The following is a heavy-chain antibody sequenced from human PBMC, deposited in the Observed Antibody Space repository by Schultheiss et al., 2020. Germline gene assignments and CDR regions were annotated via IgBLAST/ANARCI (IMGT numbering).Heavy chain of an antibody. D-gene: IGHD2-2*01. CDR1: GASMRAHF. V-gene: IGHV4-59*11. J-gene: IGHJ6*02. Sequence: SQTLSLTCTVSGASMRAHFWSWIRQPPGKGLEWIGYIYYSGSTYYNPSLKSRVTVSVDTSKNQFSLKLSSVTAADTAVYYCARAAGSTSRGYYYYYGVDVWGQGTTVTVSS. CDR2: IYYSGST. CDR3: ARAAGSTSRGYYYYYGVDV.